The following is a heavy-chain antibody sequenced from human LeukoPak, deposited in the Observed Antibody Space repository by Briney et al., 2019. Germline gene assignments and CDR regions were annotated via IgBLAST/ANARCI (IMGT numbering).Heavy chain of an antibody. V-gene: IGHV1-2*02. CDR2: MNPNSGVT. CDR1: GYTFIGYY. D-gene: IGHD3-10*01. CDR3: ARDFMVRGVTTPDY. Sequence: SVKLSCKAFGYTFIGYYMHWVRQAPGPGLQWMGWMNPNSGVTNYAQKFQGRGTMTRDTSISTAYMELSGLRYDDTAVYYCARDFMVRGVTTPDYWGQGTLVTVSS. J-gene: IGHJ4*02.